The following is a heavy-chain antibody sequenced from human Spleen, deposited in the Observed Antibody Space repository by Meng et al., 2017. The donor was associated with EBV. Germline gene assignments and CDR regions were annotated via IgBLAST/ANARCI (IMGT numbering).Heavy chain of an antibody. D-gene: IGHD6-13*01. V-gene: IGHV4-4*02. CDR1: GGSISSSNW. CDR2: IYESGST. Sequence: QVQLEEAGPGLVKPSGTLSLTCGVSGGSISSSNWWSWVRQPPGKGLEWIGEIYESGSTNYNPSLESRVTVSIDKSKNQFSLKLSSVTAADTAVYYCARGTSRPSMYYFDYWGQGTLVTVFS. J-gene: IGHJ4*02. CDR3: ARGTSRPSMYYFDY.